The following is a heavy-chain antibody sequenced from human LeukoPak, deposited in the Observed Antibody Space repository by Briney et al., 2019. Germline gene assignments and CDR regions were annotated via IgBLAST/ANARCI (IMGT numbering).Heavy chain of an antibody. CDR3: ALYSRDAFDI. CDR2: INHSGST. Sequence: PSETLSLTCAVYGGSFSGYYWSWIRQPPGKGLEWIGEINHSGSTNYNPSLKSRVTISVDTSKNQFSLKLSSVTAADTAVYYCALYSRDAFDIWGQGTTVTVSS. D-gene: IGHD2-21*01. CDR1: GGSFSGYY. J-gene: IGHJ3*02. V-gene: IGHV4-34*01.